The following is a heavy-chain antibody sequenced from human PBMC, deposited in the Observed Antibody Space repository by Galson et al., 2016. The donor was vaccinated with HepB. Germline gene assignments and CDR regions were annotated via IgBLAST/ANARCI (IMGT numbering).Heavy chain of an antibody. D-gene: IGHD2-2*01. CDR1: GGTISGGNW. V-gene: IGHV4-4*02. CDR2: IYHSGNT. CDR3: ARGEYQLLYTWFDS. Sequence: ETLSLTCAVSGGTISGGNWWSWVRQTPGNGLEWIGEIYHSGNTNYNPSLKSRVTISTDESKNHFSLKLTSVTAADTAVYYCARGEYQLLYTWFDSWGQGILVTVSS. J-gene: IGHJ5*01.